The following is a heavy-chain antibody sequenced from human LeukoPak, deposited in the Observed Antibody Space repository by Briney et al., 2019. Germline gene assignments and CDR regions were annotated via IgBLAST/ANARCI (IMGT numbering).Heavy chain of an antibody. J-gene: IGHJ6*02. V-gene: IGHV1-69*13. CDR3: ARGDPTREAYYYGMDV. D-gene: IGHD1-26*01. CDR2: IIPIFGTA. Sequence: GASVKVSCKASGGTLSSYAISWVRQAPGQGLEWMGGIIPIFGTANYAQKFQGRVTITADESTSTAYMELSSLRSEDTAVYYCARGDPTREAYYYGMDVWGQGTTVTVSS. CDR1: GGTLSSYA.